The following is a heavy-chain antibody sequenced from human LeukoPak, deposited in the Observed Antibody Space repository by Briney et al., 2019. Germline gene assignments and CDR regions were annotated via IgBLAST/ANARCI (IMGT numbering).Heavy chain of an antibody. D-gene: IGHD1-26*01. J-gene: IGHJ3*02. CDR3: AREGSAPFEGAFDI. Sequence: GGSLRLSCAASGFTASSDYMSWVRQAPEKGLGWVSVIYSGGSTYYADSVQGRFTISTDNSKNTAYLQMNSLRAEDTAVYYCAREGSAPFEGAFDIWGQGTMVTVSS. CDR2: IYSGGST. V-gene: IGHV3-53*01. CDR1: GFTASSDY.